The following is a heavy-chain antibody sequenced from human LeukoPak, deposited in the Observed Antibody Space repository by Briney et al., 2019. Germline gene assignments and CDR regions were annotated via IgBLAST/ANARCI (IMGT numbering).Heavy chain of an antibody. CDR3: ARRYYGDRNGFDY. Sequence: GGSLKISCKGSGDSFTSYWIGWVRRMPGKGLEWMGIIYPGDSDTRYSPSFQGQVTISADKSISTAYLQWSSLKASDTAMYYCARRYYGDRNGFDYWGQGTLVTVSS. J-gene: IGHJ4*02. CDR2: IYPGDSDT. D-gene: IGHD4-17*01. V-gene: IGHV5-51*01. CDR1: GDSFTSYW.